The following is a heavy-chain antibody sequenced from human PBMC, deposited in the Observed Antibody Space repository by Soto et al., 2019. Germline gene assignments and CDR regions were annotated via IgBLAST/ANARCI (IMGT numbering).Heavy chain of an antibody. CDR3: ARVPQGSGRWWFDP. J-gene: IGHJ5*02. CDR2: IYYSGST. CDR1: GGSISSYY. Sequence: SETLSLTCTVSGGSISSYYLSWIRQPPGKGLEWIGYIYYSGSTNYNPSLKSRVTISVDTSKNQFSLKLSSVTAADTAVYYCARVPQGSGRWWFDPWGQGTLVTVSS. V-gene: IGHV4-59*01.